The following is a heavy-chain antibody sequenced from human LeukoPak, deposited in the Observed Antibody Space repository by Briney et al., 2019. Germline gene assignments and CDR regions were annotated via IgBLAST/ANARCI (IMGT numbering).Heavy chain of an antibody. V-gene: IGHV4-34*01. CDR2: INHSGST. Sequence: PSETLSLTCAVYGGSFSGYYWSWIRQPPGKGLEWIGEINHSGSTNYNPSLKSRVTISVDTSKNQFSLKLSSVTAADTAVYYCAARTDSGSGSKYYSIDYWGQGTLVTVSS. CDR1: GGSFSGYY. J-gene: IGHJ4*02. CDR3: AARTDSGSGSKYYSIDY. D-gene: IGHD1-26*01.